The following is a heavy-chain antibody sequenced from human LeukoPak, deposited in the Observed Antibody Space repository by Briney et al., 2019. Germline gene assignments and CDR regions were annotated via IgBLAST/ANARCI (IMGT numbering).Heavy chain of an antibody. V-gene: IGHV3-20*04. J-gene: IGHJ4*02. Sequence: GGSLRLSCAASGFTFDDYGMSWVRQAPGKGLEWVSGINWNGGSTGYADSVKGRFTISRDNAKNSLYLQMNSLRAEDTAVYYCARGPTSGYGWDYFDYWGQGTLVTVSS. D-gene: IGHD5-12*01. CDR1: GFTFDDYG. CDR3: ARGPTSGYGWDYFDY. CDR2: INWNGGST.